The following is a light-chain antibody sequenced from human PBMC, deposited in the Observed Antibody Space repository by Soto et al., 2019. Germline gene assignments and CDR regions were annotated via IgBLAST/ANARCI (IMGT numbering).Light chain of an antibody. CDR2: EVT. J-gene: IGLJ3*02. CDR1: SSDVGAYNY. CDR3: SSYTSSSSWV. Sequence: QSALTQPASVSGSPGQSITLSGTGTSSDVGAYNYVSWYQQHSGKAPTLIIYEVTNRPSGVSNRFSASKSGNTASLTIFGLQAEDEADYYCSSYTSSSSWVFGGGTKLTVL. V-gene: IGLV2-14*01.